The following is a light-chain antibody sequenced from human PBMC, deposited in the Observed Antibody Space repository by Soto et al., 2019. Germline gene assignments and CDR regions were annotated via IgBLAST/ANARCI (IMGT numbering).Light chain of an antibody. J-gene: IGLJ1*01. CDR1: GSSLGENA. V-gene: IGLV1-51*01. CDR2: DIY. CDR3: TSYAGSNNLRV. Sequence: QSVLTQPPSVSAAPGQNVTISCSGDGSSLGENAMCWYQVLPGAAPRVLIYDIYKRPSGIPDRFSGSTSGNTASLTVSGLQAEDEADYYCTSYAGSNNLRVFGSGTKVTVL.